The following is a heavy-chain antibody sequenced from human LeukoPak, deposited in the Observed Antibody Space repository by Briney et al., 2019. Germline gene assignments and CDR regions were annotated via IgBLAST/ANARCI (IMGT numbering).Heavy chain of an antibody. Sequence: GESLKISCKGSGYNFTNYWISWVRQMPGKGLEWMGRIDPSDSYTNYSPSFQGHVTISTDKSISTAYLQWSSLKASDTAMYYCAIKSGRYRDAFDIWGQGTMVTVSS. CDR2: IDPSDSYT. CDR3: AIKSGRYRDAFDI. V-gene: IGHV5-10-1*01. D-gene: IGHD1-26*01. J-gene: IGHJ3*02. CDR1: GYNFTNYW.